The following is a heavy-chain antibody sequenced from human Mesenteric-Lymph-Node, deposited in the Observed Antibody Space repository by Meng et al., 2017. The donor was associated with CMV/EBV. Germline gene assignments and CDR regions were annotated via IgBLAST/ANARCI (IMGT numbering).Heavy chain of an antibody. CDR3: ARGMVRGVIISGY. V-gene: IGHV7-4-1*02. D-gene: IGHD3-10*01. J-gene: IGHJ4*02. Sequence: CKGSGYTFTSYAMNWVRQAPGQGLEWMGWINTNTGNPTYAQGFTGRFVFSLDTSVSTAYLQISSLKAKDTAVYYCARGMVRGVIISGYWGQGTLVTVSS. CDR2: INTNTGNP. CDR1: GYTFTSYA.